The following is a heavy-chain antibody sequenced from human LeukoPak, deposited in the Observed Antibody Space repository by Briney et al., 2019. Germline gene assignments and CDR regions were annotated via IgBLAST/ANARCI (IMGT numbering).Heavy chain of an antibody. CDR2: INPSGGST. V-gene: IGHV1-46*01. CDR1: GYTFSSYY. CDR3: ARQGYTNNLGVYFGDKDDCFDL. J-gene: IGHJ3*01. Sequence: GSVNVSCKASGYTFSSYYMHWVRQAPGQGLEWMGLINPSGGSTSYAQKFQGRVTMTRDMSTSTVYMELSSLRSDDTAVYYCARQGYTNNLGVYFGDKDDCFDLWGQGTMVTVSS. D-gene: IGHD3-3*01.